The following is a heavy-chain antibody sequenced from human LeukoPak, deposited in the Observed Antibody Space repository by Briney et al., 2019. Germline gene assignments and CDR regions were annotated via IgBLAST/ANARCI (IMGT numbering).Heavy chain of an antibody. CDR3: ARHSGWLQSDYFDY. CDR2: INHSGST. J-gene: IGHJ4*02. CDR1: GGSFSGYY. D-gene: IGHD5-24*01. Sequence: SETLSLTCAVYGGSFSGYYWSWIRQPPGKGLEWIGEINHSGSTNYNPSLKSRVTISVDTSKNQFSLKLSSVTAADTAVYCCARHSGWLQSDYFDYWGQGTLVTVSS. V-gene: IGHV4-34*01.